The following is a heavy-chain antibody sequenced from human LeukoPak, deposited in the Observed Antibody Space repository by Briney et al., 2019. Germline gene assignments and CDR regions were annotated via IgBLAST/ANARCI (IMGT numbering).Heavy chain of an antibody. Sequence: GASVKVSCKASGGTFISYAISWVRQAPGQGLEWMGRIIPILGTANYAQKFQGRVTITTDESTSTAYMELSSLRSEDTAVYYCARDPNHIAANWFDPWGQGTLVTVSS. CDR3: ARDPNHIAANWFDP. D-gene: IGHD6-13*01. CDR1: GGTFISYA. CDR2: IIPILGTA. J-gene: IGHJ5*02. V-gene: IGHV1-69*11.